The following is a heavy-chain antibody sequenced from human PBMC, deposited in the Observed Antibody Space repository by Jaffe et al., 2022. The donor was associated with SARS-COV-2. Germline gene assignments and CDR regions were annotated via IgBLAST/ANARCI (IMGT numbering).Heavy chain of an antibody. Sequence: QVQLQVSGPGLLKPSETLSLTCTVPSGSIRSYSWSWIRQPPGKGLEWIGYIYNTGSTNYNNYSPSLKGRVTISFDTPKNQFSLKLTSVTAADTAMYYCARVQGVVGAVLNPWFYYIDVWGRGTTVTVPS. CDR2: IYNTGST. V-gene: IGHV4-59*01. J-gene: IGHJ6*03. CDR1: SGSIRSYS. CDR3: ARVQGVVGAVLNPWFYYIDV. D-gene: IGHD1-26*01.